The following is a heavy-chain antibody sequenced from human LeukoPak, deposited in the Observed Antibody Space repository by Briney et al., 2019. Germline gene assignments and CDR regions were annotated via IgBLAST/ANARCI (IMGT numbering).Heavy chain of an antibody. V-gene: IGHV3-9*01. CDR3: AKDIIGGGD. J-gene: IGHJ4*02. D-gene: IGHD2-21*01. CDR2: ISWNSGSI. Sequence: GGSMRLSCEASGFPFDGYAMHWVRQAPGKGLEWVSGISWNSGSIGYADSVKGRFTISRDNAKNSLYLQMNSLRAEDTALYYCAKDIIGGGDWGQGTLVTVSS. CDR1: GFPFDGYA.